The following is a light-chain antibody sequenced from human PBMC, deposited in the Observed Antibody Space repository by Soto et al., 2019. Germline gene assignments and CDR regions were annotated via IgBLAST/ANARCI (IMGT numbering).Light chain of an antibody. Sequence: EIVMTQSPDTLSVSPGEGATLSCRVSQSIRSNLAWYQQRPGQAPRLLMYGASTRADGIPDRFTGSGSGTEFTRTILSLQSEDFAVYYCQKYHIWPPWTSGQGTKVELK. J-gene: IGKJ1*01. V-gene: IGKV3-15*01. CDR2: GAS. CDR3: QKYHIWPPWT. CDR1: QSIRSN.